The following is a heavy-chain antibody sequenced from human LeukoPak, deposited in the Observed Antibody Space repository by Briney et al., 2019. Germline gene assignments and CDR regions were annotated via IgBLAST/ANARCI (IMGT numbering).Heavy chain of an antibody. CDR2: IDYSGST. CDR3: ARLINNDNSSDADTFDM. CDR1: GGSMRSHY. J-gene: IGHJ3*02. V-gene: IGHV4-59*11. D-gene: IGHD6-19*01. Sequence: PSETLSLTCTVSGGSMRSHYWSWIRQTPGKGLEWIGYIDYSGSTRYNPSLQSRVTISVDTSKNQFSLKLTSVTATDTAVYYCARLINNDNSSDADTFDMWGQGTVVTVFS.